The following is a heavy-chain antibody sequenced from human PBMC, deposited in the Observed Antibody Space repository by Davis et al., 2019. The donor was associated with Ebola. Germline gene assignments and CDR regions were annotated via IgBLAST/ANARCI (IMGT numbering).Heavy chain of an antibody. CDR3: ARDLGRGDYYFDY. J-gene: IGHJ4*02. Sequence: SEPLSLTCAIPGDSVSSNSAAWNWIRQSPSRGLEWLGRTYYRSKWYNDYAVSVKSRITINPDTSKNQFSLQLNSVTPEDTAVYYCARDLGRGDYYFDYWGQGTLVTVSS. V-gene: IGHV6-1*01. CDR1: GDSVSSNSAA. CDR2: TYYRSKWYN. D-gene: IGHD7-27*01.